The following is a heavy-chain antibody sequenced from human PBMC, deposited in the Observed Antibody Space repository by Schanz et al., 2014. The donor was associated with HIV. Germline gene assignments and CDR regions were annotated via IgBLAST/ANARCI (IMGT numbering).Heavy chain of an antibody. D-gene: IGHD7-27*01. J-gene: IGHJ6*02. CDR1: GFTFSSYA. Sequence: EVQLLESGGGLVQPGGSLRLSCAASGFTFSSYAMSWVRQAAGKGLEWVSVISGSGGSTYYADSVKGRFTISRDNSKNTLYLQMNSLRAEDTAVYYCASLETGATYYYYYYMDVWGQGTTVTVSS. CDR2: ISGSGGST. V-gene: IGHV3-23*01. CDR3: ASLETGATYYYYYYMDV.